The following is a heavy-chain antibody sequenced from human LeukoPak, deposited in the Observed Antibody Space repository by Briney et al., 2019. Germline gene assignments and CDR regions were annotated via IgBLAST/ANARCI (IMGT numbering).Heavy chain of an antibody. CDR3: ARGVRGIYYMDV. V-gene: IGHV4-34*01. CDR2: INHSGST. CDR1: GGSFSGYY. D-gene: IGHD3-3*02. Sequence: SETLSLTCAVYGGSFSGYYWSWIRQPPGKGLEWIGEINHSGSTNYNPSLKSRVTISVDTSKNQFSLKLSSVTAADTAVYYCARGVRGIYYMDVWGKGTTVTVSS. J-gene: IGHJ6*03.